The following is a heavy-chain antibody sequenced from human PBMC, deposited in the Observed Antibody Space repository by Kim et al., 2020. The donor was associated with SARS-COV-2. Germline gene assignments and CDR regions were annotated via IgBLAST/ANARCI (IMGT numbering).Heavy chain of an antibody. Sequence: SKYYADSVKVRFPISRDNAQNTRYLQMNSLRAEDTALYYCAKVSSSTPGYWGQGTLVTVSS. J-gene: IGHJ4*02. V-gene: IGHV3-23*01. CDR2: SK. D-gene: IGHD2-2*01. CDR3: AKVSSSTPGY.